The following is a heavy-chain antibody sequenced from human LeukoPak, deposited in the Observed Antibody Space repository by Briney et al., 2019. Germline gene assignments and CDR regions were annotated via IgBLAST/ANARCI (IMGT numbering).Heavy chain of an antibody. Sequence: GGSLRPSCAASGFTVSSNYMNWVRQAPGKGLEWVSVMYSGGSTFYGDSVEGRFTISRDNSMNTLYLQMNSLRVDDTAVYYCAREQVVVGRGYYGMDVWGQGTTVTVSS. V-gene: IGHV3-66*01. J-gene: IGHJ6*02. CDR2: MYSGGST. CDR1: GFTVSSNY. CDR3: AREQVVVGRGYYGMDV. D-gene: IGHD2-2*01.